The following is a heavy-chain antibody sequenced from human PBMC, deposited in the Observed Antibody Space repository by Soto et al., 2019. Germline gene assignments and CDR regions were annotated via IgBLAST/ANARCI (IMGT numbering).Heavy chain of an antibody. CDR1: GFTFSNYA. CDR3: AKGYSSSSIFDY. V-gene: IGHV3-30*18. CDR2: ISYDGSNR. J-gene: IGHJ4*02. D-gene: IGHD6-6*01. Sequence: PGGSLRLPFAASGFTFSNYAWHWVARAPGKDLEWLAVISYDGSNRYYADSVKGRFTISRDNSKNTLYLQMNSLRAEDTAMYYCAKGYSSSSIFDYWGQGTLVTVSS.